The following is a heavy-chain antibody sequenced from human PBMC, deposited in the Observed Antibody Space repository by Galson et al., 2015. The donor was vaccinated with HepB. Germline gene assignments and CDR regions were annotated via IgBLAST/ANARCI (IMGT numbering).Heavy chain of an antibody. V-gene: IGHV4-34*01. CDR1: GGSFSGYY. D-gene: IGHD3-16*02. CDR2: INHSGST. Sequence: LSLTCAVYGGSFSGYYWSWIRQPPGKGLEWIGEINHSGSTNYNPSLKSRVTISVDTSKNQFSLKLSSVTAADTAVYYCARGRGSYRYYYYYYYMDVWGKGTTVTVSS. J-gene: IGHJ6*03. CDR3: ARGRGSYRYYYYYYYMDV.